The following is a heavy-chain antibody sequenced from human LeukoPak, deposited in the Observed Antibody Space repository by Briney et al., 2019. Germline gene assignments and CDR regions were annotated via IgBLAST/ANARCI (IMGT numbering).Heavy chain of an antibody. Sequence: PGGSLRLSCAASGFTFSIYAMSWVRQAPGKGLEWVSAISGSGGSTYYADSVKGRFTISRDNSKNTLYLQMNSLRAEDTAVYYCAKDSGDSSGYRGGFFDYWGQGTLVTVSS. V-gene: IGHV3-23*01. CDR3: AKDSGDSSGYRGGFFDY. CDR1: GFTFSIYA. CDR2: ISGSGGST. J-gene: IGHJ4*02. D-gene: IGHD3-22*01.